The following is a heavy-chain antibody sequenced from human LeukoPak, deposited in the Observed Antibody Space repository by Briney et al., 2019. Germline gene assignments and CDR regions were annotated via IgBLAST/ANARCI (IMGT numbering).Heavy chain of an antibody. Sequence: ASVKVSCTASGYTFTVYYMHWVRQAPGQGLEWMGWINPNSGGTNYAQKFQGWVTMTRDTSISTAYMELSKLRSDDTAVYYCAIIAAAGTFDYWGQGTLVTVSS. CDR1: GYTFTVYY. CDR3: AIIAAAGTFDY. CDR2: INPNSGGT. V-gene: IGHV1-2*04. D-gene: IGHD6-13*01. J-gene: IGHJ4*02.